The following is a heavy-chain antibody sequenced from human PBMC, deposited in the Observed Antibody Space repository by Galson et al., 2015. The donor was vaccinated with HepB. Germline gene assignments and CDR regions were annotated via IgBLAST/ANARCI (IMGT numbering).Heavy chain of an antibody. V-gene: IGHV3-30*03. D-gene: IGHD2-2*01. J-gene: IGHJ6*04. CDR2: ISYDGSNK. Sequence: SLRLSCAASGLTFSSFWMSWVRQAPGKGLELVAVISYDGSNKYYADSVKGRFTISRDNSKNTLYPQMNSLSAEDTAVYYCDARGGSTSVADVWGNGTTVTVSS. CDR3: DARGGSTSVADV. CDR1: GLTFSSFW.